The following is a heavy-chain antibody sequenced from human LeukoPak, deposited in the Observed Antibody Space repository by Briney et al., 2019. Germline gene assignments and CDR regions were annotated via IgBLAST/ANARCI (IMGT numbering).Heavy chain of an antibody. CDR1: GYTFTSYY. D-gene: IGHD3-22*01. J-gene: IGHJ4*02. V-gene: IGHV1-46*01. CDR3: ARDARTSYDSSGYYFGY. Sequence: ASVKVSCKASGYTFTSYYMHWVRQAPGQGLEWMGIINPSGGSTSYAQKFQGRVTMTRDTSTSTVYMELSNLRSEDTAVYYCARDARTSYDSSGYYFGYWGQGTLVTVSS. CDR2: INPSGGST.